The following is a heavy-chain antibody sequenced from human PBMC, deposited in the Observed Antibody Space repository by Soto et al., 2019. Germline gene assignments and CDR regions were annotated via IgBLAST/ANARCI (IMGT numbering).Heavy chain of an antibody. CDR1: GFTFSSYG. J-gene: IGHJ6*02. CDR3: ARPYFPGLQIYYYGMDV. D-gene: IGHD2-21*01. CDR2: IWYDGSNK. V-gene: IGHV3-33*01. Sequence: ESGGGVVQPGRSLRLSCAASGFTFSSYGMHWVRQAPGKGLEWVAVIWYDGSNKYYADSVKGRFTISRDNSKNTLYLQMNSLRAEDTAVYYCARPYFPGLQIYYYGMDVWGQGTTVTVSS.